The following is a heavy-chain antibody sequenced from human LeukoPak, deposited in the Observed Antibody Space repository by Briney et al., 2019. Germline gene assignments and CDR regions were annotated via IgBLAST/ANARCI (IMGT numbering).Heavy chain of an antibody. CDR3: ATAPILRGEGGEHYKYGMDV. V-gene: IGHV4-39*07. Sequence: PSETLSLTCTVSGGSISSSSYYWGWIRQPPGKGLEWIGSIYYSGSTYYNPSLKSRVTISADTFKNHFSLILTSLTAADTAVYYCATAPILRGEGGEHYKYGMDVWGQGTTVIVSS. CDR1: GGSISSSSYY. J-gene: IGHJ6*02. CDR2: IYYSGST. D-gene: IGHD2-2*02.